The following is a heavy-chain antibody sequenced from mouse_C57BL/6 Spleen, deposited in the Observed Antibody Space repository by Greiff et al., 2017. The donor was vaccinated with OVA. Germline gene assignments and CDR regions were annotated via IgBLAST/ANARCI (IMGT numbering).Heavy chain of an antibody. Sequence: VKLQESGPELVKPGASVKISCKASGYAFSSSWMNWVKQRPGKGLEWIGRIYPGDGDTNYNGKFKGKATLTADKSSSTAYMQLSSLTSEDSAVYFCARRYDYGAWFAYWGQGTLVTVSA. D-gene: IGHD2-4*01. CDR1: GYAFSSSW. V-gene: IGHV1-82*01. J-gene: IGHJ3*01. CDR2: IYPGDGDT. CDR3: ARRYDYGAWFAY.